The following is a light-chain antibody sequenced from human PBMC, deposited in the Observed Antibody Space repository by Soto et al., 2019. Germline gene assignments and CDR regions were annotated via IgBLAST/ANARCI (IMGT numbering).Light chain of an antibody. J-gene: IGKJ5*01. CDR2: SAS. Sequence: AIQMTQSPSSQSASVGDRVTITCRASQAIRNDLGWYQQKPGKAHKLLIYSASSLQSGVTSRFSGSGSGTDFTLTISSLQAEDFATYYCLQDYNYPPTFGQGTRLEIK. CDR1: QAIRND. V-gene: IGKV1-6*02. CDR3: LQDYNYPPT.